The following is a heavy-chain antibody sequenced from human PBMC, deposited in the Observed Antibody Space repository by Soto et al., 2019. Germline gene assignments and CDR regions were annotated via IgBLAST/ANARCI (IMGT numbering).Heavy chain of an antibody. V-gene: IGHV1-2*04. CDR2: INPNSGGT. CDR1: GYTFTGYY. CDR3: ARGSEVTMVRGVINYYGMDV. D-gene: IGHD3-10*01. Sequence: ASVKVSCKASGYTFTGYYMHWVRQAPGQGLEWMGWINPNSGGTKYAQKFQGWVTMTRDTSISTAYMELSRLRSDDTAVYYCARGSEVTMVRGVINYYGMDVWGQGTTVTVSS. J-gene: IGHJ6*02.